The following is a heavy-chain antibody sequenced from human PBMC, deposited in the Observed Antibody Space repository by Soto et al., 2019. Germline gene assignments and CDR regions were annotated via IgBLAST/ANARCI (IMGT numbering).Heavy chain of an antibody. J-gene: IGHJ5*02. CDR1: DDSISTTSYS. Sequence: SEPLSHTCPVADDSISTTSYSWSWLRQAPGKGLEWIGSFYYSGRTFYNSSLRSRVAISVDTSKNQFSLQLTSVIVADAAVYYCVRLCPTDYYGSGIGWFDPWGQGTLVTVSS. CDR2: FYYSGRT. V-gene: IGHV4-39*01. D-gene: IGHD3-10*01. CDR3: VRLCPTDYYGSGIGWFDP.